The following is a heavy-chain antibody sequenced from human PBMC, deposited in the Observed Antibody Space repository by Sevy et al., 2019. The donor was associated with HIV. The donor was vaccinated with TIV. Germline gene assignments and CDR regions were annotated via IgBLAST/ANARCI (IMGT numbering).Heavy chain of an antibody. D-gene: IGHD1-26*01. CDR2: IYYNGHI. CDR3: AGENAWGRGSS. V-gene: IGHV4-59*08. CDR1: GGSITSLY. J-gene: IGHJ5*02. Sequence: SEILSLTCTVSGGSITSLYWNWIRQPPGKGLEWIANIYYNGHINYNPSLKSRVTLSLDTSKNQFSLRLSSVTAADTAMYYCAGENAWGRGSSWGQGTLVTVSS.